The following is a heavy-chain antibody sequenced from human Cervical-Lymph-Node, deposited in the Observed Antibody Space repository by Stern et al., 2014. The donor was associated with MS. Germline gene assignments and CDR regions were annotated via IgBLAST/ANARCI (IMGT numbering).Heavy chain of an antibody. Sequence: QVQLVQSGGGVVQPGRSLRLSCAASGFTFSSYGMHWVRQAPGKRLEWVAVIWYDGSNKYYADSVKGRFTISRDNSKNTLYLQMNSLRAEDTAVYYCARSSSPSPYYYYGMDVWGQGTTVTVSS. CDR3: ARSSSPSPYYYYGMDV. CDR2: IWYDGSNK. J-gene: IGHJ6*02. D-gene: IGHD6-13*01. CDR1: GFTFSSYG. V-gene: IGHV3-33*01.